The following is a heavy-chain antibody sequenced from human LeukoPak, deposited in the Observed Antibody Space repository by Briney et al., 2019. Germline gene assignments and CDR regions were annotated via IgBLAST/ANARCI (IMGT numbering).Heavy chain of an antibody. J-gene: IGHJ4*02. CDR3: ARQTGSGLFILP. Sequence: PSETLSLTCTVSGGSISNSSSYWGWIRQPPGKGLEWIGSIYYSGSTYYNPSLKSRVTMSVDTSKNQFSLRLTSVTAADTAVYYRARQTGSGLFILPGGQGTLVTVSS. CDR1: GGSISNSSSY. V-gene: IGHV4-39*01. CDR2: IYYSGST. D-gene: IGHD3/OR15-3a*01.